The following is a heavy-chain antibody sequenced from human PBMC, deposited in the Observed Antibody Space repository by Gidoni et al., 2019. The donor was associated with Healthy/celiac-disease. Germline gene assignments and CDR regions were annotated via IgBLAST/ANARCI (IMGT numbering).Heavy chain of an antibody. CDR2: IWDDGSNK. Sequence: QVQLVESGGGVVQPGRSLRLSCAASGFTFSSYGMHWVRQAQGKGLEWVAVIWDDGSNKYDADSVKGRFNISRDNSKNTLYLKMNSLRAEDTAVYYCARDGYKWNDGFDWGQGTLVTVSS. D-gene: IGHD1-20*01. V-gene: IGHV3-33*01. CDR3: ARDGYKWNDGFD. CDR1: GFTFSSYG. J-gene: IGHJ4*02.